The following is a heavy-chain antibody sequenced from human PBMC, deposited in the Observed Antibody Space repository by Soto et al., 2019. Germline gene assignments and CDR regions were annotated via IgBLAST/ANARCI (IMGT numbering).Heavy chain of an antibody. J-gene: IGHJ5*02. CDR2: SYYSGTS. CDR3: TRRYNWNGYYFDP. Sequence: LSLTCTVSGGSIRVHSYYWTWIRHTPGKGLEWVGSSYYSGTSYFNPALKGRVTISVDTSTNQFSLRLTSVTAADTAVYYCTRRYNWNGYYFDPWGQGTLVTVSS. CDR1: GGSIRVHSYY. V-gene: IGHV4-39*01. D-gene: IGHD1-20*01.